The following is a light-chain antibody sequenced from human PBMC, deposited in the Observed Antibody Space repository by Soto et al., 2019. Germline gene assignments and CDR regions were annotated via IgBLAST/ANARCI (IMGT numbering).Light chain of an antibody. V-gene: IGLV2-23*02. CDR2: EVT. Sequence: QSALTQPASVSGSPGQSITISCAGTSSDVGSYNFVSWYQQHPGRAPKLMIYEVTKRPSGVSSRFSGSKSGNTASLTISGLQAEDEADYYCCSYAGTSSYVFGTGTKVTAL. CDR1: SSDVGSYNF. CDR3: CSYAGTSSYV. J-gene: IGLJ1*01.